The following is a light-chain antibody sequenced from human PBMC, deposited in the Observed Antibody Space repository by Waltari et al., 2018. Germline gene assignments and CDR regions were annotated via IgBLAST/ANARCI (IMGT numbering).Light chain of an antibody. Sequence: QSVLTQPPSASGTPGQRVTISCSGSISNLGTNYVYWYQQFPGTAPKLLIQRNKQRPSGVPDRFSGSKSGTSASLAISGLRSEDEADYYCASWDDRLSVGVFGGGTKLTVL. CDR1: ISNLGTNY. CDR3: ASWDDRLSVGV. V-gene: IGLV1-47*01. J-gene: IGLJ3*02. CDR2: RNK.